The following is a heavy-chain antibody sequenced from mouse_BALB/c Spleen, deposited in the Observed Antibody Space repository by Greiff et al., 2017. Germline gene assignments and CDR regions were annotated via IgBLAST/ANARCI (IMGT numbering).Heavy chain of an antibody. CDR2: ISNLAYSI. CDR1: GFTFSDYG. V-gene: IGHV5-15*02. J-gene: IGHJ4*01. D-gene: IGHD1-1*01. Sequence: EVKLVESGGGLVQPGGSRKLSCAASGFTFSDYGMAWVRQAPGKGPEWVAFISNLAYSIYYADTVTGRFTISRENAKNTLYLEMSSLRSEDTAMYYCARAYGAMDYWGQGTSVTVSS. CDR3: ARAYGAMDY.